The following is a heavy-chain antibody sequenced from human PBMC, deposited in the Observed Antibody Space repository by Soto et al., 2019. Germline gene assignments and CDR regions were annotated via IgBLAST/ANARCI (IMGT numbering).Heavy chain of an antibody. J-gene: IGHJ6*02. Sequence: ASVKVSCKASGYTFTSYYMHWVRQAPGQGLEWMGIINPSGGSTSYAQKFQGRVTMTRDTSTSTVYMELSSLRSEDTAVYYCARDQGTIFGPSYYGMDVWGQGTTVTVSS. CDR3: ARDQGTIFGPSYYGMDV. D-gene: IGHD3-3*01. CDR1: GYTFTSYY. V-gene: IGHV1-46*01. CDR2: INPSGGST.